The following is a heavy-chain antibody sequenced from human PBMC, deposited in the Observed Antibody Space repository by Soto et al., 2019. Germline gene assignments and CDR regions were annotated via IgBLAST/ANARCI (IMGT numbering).Heavy chain of an antibody. V-gene: IGHV1-69*13. CDR2: IMPIFRAP. CDR1: GGAFSDYA. CDR3: ANLVGPGGIPGGMDV. J-gene: IGHJ6*02. D-gene: IGHD1-26*01. Sequence: GASVKVSCKASGGAFSDYAFSWVRQAPGQGLEWLGGIMPIFRAPDYAQKFQGRVTITADESTRTAYMEMRSLRAEDTAVYYCANLVGPGGIPGGMDVWGQGTTVTVSS.